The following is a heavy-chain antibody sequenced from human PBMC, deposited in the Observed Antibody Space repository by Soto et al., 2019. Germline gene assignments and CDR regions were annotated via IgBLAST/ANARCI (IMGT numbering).Heavy chain of an antibody. CDR3: TRPGRGGELFVQPDY. CDR2: IRSKANNYAT. Sequence: GGSPRLSCAASGFNFSGSAMHWVRQASGKGLEWVGRIRSKANNYATAYAASVKGRFTISRDDSKNTAYLQMDSLKTEDTAVYYCTRPGRGGELFVQPDYWGQGTLVTVPQ. V-gene: IGHV3-73*01. CDR1: GFNFSGSA. D-gene: IGHD3-10*01. J-gene: IGHJ4*02.